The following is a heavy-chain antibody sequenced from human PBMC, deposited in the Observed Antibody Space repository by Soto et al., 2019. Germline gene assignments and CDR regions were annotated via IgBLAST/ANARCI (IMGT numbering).Heavy chain of an antibody. CDR2: TYYRSKWYN. V-gene: IGHV6-1*01. CDR3: ARVIDSGIAARVYYYYGMDV. D-gene: IGHD6-6*01. CDR1: GDSVSSNSAA. Sequence: PSQTLSLTCAISGDSVSSNSAAWNWIRQSPSGGLEWLGRTYYRSKWYNDYAVSVKSRITINPDTSKNQFSLQLNSVTPEDTAVYYCARVIDSGIAARVYYYYGMDVWGQGTTVTVSS. J-gene: IGHJ6*02.